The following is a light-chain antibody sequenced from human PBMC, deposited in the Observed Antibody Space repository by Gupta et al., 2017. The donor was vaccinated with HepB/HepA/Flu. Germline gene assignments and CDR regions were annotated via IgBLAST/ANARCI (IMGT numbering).Light chain of an antibody. Sequence: SYELTQPPSVSVSPGQTARITCSGDALPKHYAYWYQQKPGQAPVLVIYKDSERPSGIPERFSGASSGTTVTLTISGVQAEDEADYYCQSADSSGVVFGGGTKLTVL. J-gene: IGLJ2*01. CDR2: KDS. CDR3: QSADSSGVV. V-gene: IGLV3-25*03. CDR1: ALPKHY.